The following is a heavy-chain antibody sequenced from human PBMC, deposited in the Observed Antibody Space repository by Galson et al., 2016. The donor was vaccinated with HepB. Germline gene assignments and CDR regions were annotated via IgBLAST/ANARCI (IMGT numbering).Heavy chain of an antibody. J-gene: IGHJ6*02. CDR3: ATESTKLNPSRGMDV. CDR1: GDTLTELT. CDR2: FDPEDGKT. Sequence: SVKVSCKVSGDTLTELTIHWVRQAPGKGLEWMGGFDPEDGKTIYAQKFQGRVSMTEDTSTDTAYMELRSLRSDDTAVYYCATESTKLNPSRGMDVWGQGTTITVAS. V-gene: IGHV1-24*01. D-gene: IGHD3-10*01.